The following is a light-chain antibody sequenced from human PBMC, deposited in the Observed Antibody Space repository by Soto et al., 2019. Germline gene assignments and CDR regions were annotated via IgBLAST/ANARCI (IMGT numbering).Light chain of an antibody. V-gene: IGLV1-40*01. CDR1: SSNIGAGYD. CDR3: QSYDSSLSGYV. CDR2: GND. J-gene: IGLJ1*01. Sequence: LTQPPSVSGAPGQTITISCTGSSSNIGAGYDVHWYQQLPGRAPKLLIYGNDNRPSGVPDRFSGSKSGTSASLAITGLQAEDEADYYCQSYDSSLSGYVFGTGTKLTVL.